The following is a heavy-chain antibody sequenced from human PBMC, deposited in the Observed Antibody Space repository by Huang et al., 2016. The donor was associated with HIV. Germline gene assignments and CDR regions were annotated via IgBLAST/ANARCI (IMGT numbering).Heavy chain of an antibody. CDR2: IIHTGTT. CDR1: GGSFSHYY. Sequence: QVRLQQWGAGVLKPSETLSLTCAVYGGSFSHYYWSWVRQSPGKAPEWIGEIIHTGTTNYNPSLKNRVTISKDTSKNQFSLKLTSVTAADSAVYYCARVPTPSYYEFWSLSSSEEDVDYYGTDVWGQGTTVTVSS. J-gene: IGHJ6*02. V-gene: IGHV4-34*02. CDR3: ARVPTPSYYEFWSLSSSEEDVDYYGTDV. D-gene: IGHD3-3*01.